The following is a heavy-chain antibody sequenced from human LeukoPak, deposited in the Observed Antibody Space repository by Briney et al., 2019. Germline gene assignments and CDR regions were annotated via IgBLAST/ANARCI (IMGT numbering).Heavy chain of an antibody. J-gene: IGHJ4*02. D-gene: IGHD5-12*01. CDR3: ANGYRRYDQPFDY. CDR2: ISGTSRST. Sequence: XVXQXXGXXXEVVSGISGTSRSTSYANPVKSRSTIPRDPSKNTLSLQMTSLRAEATAVYYCANGYRRYDQPFDYCGQGTLVTVSS. V-gene: IGHV3-23*01.